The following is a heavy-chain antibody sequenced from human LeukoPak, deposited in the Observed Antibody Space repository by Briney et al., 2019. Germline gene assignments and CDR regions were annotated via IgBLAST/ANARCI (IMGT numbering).Heavy chain of an antibody. V-gene: IGHV3-21*01. CDR3: ARIPYYDFWSGQWYFDL. Sequence: GGSLRLSCAGSGFSFSGYGLNWVRQAPGKGLEWVSYISSSSTYIYYADSVKGRFTISRDNAKNSLYLQMSSLRAEDTAVYYCARIPYYDFWSGQWYFDLWGRGTLVTVSS. CDR2: ISSSSTYI. CDR1: GFSFSGYG. D-gene: IGHD3-3*01. J-gene: IGHJ2*01.